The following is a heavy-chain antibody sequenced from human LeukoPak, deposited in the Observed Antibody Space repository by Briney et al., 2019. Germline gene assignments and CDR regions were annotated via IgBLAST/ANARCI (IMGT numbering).Heavy chain of an antibody. D-gene: IGHD3-22*01. Sequence: TPSETLSLTCTVSGGSISSYYWSWIRQPPGKGLEWIGYIYYSGSTNYNPSLKSRVTISVDTSKNQFPLRLSSVTAADTAVYYCARHRYYYDSSGYYYQPWGQGTLVTVSS. CDR2: IYYSGST. CDR3: ARHRYYYDSSGYYYQP. J-gene: IGHJ5*02. CDR1: GGSISSYY. V-gene: IGHV4-59*01.